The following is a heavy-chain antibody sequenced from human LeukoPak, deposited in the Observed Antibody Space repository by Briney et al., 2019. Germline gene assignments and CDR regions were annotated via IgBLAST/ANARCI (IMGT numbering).Heavy chain of an antibody. CDR1: GFTVSSNY. D-gene: IGHD2/OR15-2a*01. J-gene: IGHJ4*02. V-gene: IGHV3-66*01. CDR3: ARGHNRYYFDY. CDR2: IYSGGCT. Sequence: GGSLRLSCAASGFTVSSNYINWVRQAPGEGLEWGSVIYSGGCTDSADSVKGRFTISRDNSKNMLYLQMSGLRAEDTAVYFCARGHNRYYFDYWGQGTLVIVSS.